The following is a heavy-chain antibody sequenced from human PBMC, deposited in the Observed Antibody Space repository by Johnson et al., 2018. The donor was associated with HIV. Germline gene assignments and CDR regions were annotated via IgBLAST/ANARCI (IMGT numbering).Heavy chain of an antibody. CDR1: GFIFSDYY. CDR3: ARESPGLGVNGFDI. J-gene: IGHJ3*02. V-gene: IGHV3-11*04. CDR2: ISPSGSSI. D-gene: IGHD3-10*01. Sequence: QVQVLESGGGLVKPGGSLRLSCAASGFIFSDYYMSWIRQAPGKGLEWVSYISPSGSSINYADSVKGRFTISRDNAKNSLYLQMNSLRAEDTALYYCARESPGLGVNGFDIWGQGTMVTVYS.